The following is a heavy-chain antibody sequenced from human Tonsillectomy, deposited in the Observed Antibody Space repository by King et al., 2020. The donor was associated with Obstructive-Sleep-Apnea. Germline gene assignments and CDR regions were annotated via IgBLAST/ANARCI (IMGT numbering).Heavy chain of an antibody. J-gene: IGHJ6*02. CDR1: GFTFSSYA. V-gene: IGHV3-23*04. Sequence: VQLVESGGGLVQPGGSLRLSCAASGFTFSSYAMSWVRQAPGKGLEWVSAISGSGGSTYYADSVKGRFTISRDNSKNTMYLQMNSLRAEDTAVYYCAKGRVAAAGRDYYYGMDVWGQGTTVTVSS. CDR2: ISGSGGST. D-gene: IGHD6-13*01. CDR3: AKGRVAAAGRDYYYGMDV.